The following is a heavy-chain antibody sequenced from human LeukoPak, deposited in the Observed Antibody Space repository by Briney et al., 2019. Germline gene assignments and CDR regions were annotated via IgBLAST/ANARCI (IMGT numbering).Heavy chain of an antibody. J-gene: IGHJ4*02. D-gene: IGHD1-26*01. CDR3: ARAEVGATRFLYYFDY. V-gene: IGHV3-23*01. CDR1: GFTFSSYA. Sequence: GGSLRLSCAASGFTFSSYAMSWVRQAPGKGLEWVSAISGSGGSTYYADSVKGRFTISRDNSKNSLYLQMNSLRAEDTAVYYCARAEVGATRFLYYFDYWGQGTLVTVSS. CDR2: ISGSGGST.